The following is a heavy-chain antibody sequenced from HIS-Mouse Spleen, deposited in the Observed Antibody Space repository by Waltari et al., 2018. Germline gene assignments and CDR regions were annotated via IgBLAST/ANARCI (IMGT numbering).Heavy chain of an antibody. D-gene: IGHD4-17*01. CDR1: GFTFSSYG. CDR3: AKGGSTTVTAFDI. V-gene: IGHV3-30*18. Sequence: QVQLVESGGGVVQPGRSLRLSCAASGFTFSSYGMHGVRQAPGKGLEWVAVISYDGSIKYYADSVKGRFTISRDNSKNTLYLQMNSLRAEDTAVYYCAKGGSTTVTAFDIWGQGTMVTVSS. CDR2: ISYDGSIK. J-gene: IGHJ3*02.